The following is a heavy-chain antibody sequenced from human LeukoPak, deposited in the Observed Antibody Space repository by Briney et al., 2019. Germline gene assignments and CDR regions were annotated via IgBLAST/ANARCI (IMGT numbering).Heavy chain of an antibody. J-gene: IGHJ4*02. V-gene: IGHV3-11*01. CDR2: ISSSGSTV. CDR1: GFTFSDHY. Sequence: PGGSLRLSCAASGFTFSDHYMTWIRQAPGKGLEWVSYISSSGSTVKYADAVKGRFTISRDNAKNSLYLQMNSLRAEDTAVYYCTRDPRVVDYWGQGTLVTVSS. CDR3: TRDPRVVDY. D-gene: IGHD6-6*01.